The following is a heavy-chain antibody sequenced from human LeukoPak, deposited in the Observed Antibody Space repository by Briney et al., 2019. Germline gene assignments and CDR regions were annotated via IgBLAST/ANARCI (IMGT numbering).Heavy chain of an antibody. D-gene: IGHD3-3*01. CDR3: ARGGVFDYVGS. CDR2: IYTGGSS. J-gene: IGHJ4*02. Sequence: GGPLRLSCAASGFTVSSNYMSWVRQAPGKGLEWVSIIYTGGSSYYADSVKRRFTISRDNSRNTLYLQMNRLRAEDTAVYYCARGGVFDYVGSWGQGTLVTVSS. CDR1: GFTVSSNY. V-gene: IGHV3-53*01.